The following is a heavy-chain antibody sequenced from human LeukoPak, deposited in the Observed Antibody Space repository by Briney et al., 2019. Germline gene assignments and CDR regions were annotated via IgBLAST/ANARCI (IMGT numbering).Heavy chain of an antibody. V-gene: IGHV1-8*01. CDR1: GYTFTSYD. D-gene: IGHD6-13*01. CDR3: ARGGLIGHSSSFFDY. J-gene: IGHJ4*02. Sequence: ASVKVSCTASGYTFTSYDINWVRQATGQGLEWTGWMNPNSGNTGYAQKFQGRVTMTRNTSISTAYMELSSLRSEDTAVYYCARGGLIGHSSSFFDYWGQGTLVTVSS. CDR2: MNPNSGNT.